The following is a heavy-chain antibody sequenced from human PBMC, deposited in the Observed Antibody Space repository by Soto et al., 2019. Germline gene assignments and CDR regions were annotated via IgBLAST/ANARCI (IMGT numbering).Heavy chain of an antibody. CDR1: GFTFSSYG. CDR2: IWYDGSNK. V-gene: IGHV3-33*06. D-gene: IGHD3-10*01. J-gene: IGHJ4*02. CDR3: AKVEGVTVY. Sequence: QVQLVESGGGVVQPGRSLRLSCAASGFTFSSYGMYWVRQAPGKGLEWVAVIWYDGSNKYYEDSVKGRFTISRDNSKNTLYLQMNSLRAEDTAVYYCAKVEGVTVYWGQGTLVTVSA.